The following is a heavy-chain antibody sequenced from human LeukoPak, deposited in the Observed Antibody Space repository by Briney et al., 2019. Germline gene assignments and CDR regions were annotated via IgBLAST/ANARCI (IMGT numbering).Heavy chain of an antibody. J-gene: IGHJ3*02. Sequence: ASVKVSCKASGGTFSSYAISWVRQAPGQGLEWMGWINPNSGGTNYAQKFQGWVTMTRDTSISTAYMELSRLRSDDTAVYYCARRMGYYYDSSGYSAEGFDIWGQGTMVTVSS. CDR1: GGTFSSYA. CDR2: INPNSGGT. CDR3: ARRMGYYYDSSGYSAEGFDI. V-gene: IGHV1-2*04. D-gene: IGHD3-22*01.